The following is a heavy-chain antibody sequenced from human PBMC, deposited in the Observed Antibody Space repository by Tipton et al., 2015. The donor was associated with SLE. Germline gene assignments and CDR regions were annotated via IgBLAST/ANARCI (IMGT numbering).Heavy chain of an antibody. CDR3: ARGEMDVFDI. J-gene: IGHJ3*02. CDR2: FHHSGST. V-gene: IGHV4-59*12. CDR1: GGSINSYY. Sequence: TLSLTCTVSGGSINSYYWNWIRQSPGKGLEWIGYFHHSGSTNYNPSLQSRVTISVDMSRNQFSLRLDSVTAADTALYYCARGEMDVFDIWGQGTVVSVSS.